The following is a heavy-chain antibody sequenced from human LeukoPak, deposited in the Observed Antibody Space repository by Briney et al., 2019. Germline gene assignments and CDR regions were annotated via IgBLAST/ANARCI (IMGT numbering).Heavy chain of an antibody. D-gene: IGHD3-22*01. J-gene: IGHJ4*02. CDR3: ANDIGDSIGYSYFDS. V-gene: IGHV3-43*01. CDR2: ISWHGSTT. CDR1: GFTFDDYT. Sequence: GSLRPSCAASGFTFDDYTTHWVRRAPGKGLGWVSVISWHGSTTKYADSVRGRFTISKDNRKNSLSLQMNSLRPEDTALYYCANDIGDSIGYSYFDSWGQGTLVTVSS.